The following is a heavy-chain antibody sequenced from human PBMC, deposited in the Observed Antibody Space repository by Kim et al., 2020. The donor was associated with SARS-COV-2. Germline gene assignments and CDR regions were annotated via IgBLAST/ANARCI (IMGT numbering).Heavy chain of an antibody. CDR1: GFNFNSFG. D-gene: IGHD3-16*01. J-gene: IGHJ6*02. Sequence: GGSLRLSCAASGFNFNSFGMNWVRQAPGKGLEWVAVISYEGSKKYYADSVKGRFTISRDSSKNTLYLQMNSLRPEDTAVYFCAKDKSFFMNASGGESGGIVVWGQRTTVTVSS. CDR2: ISYEGSKK. V-gene: IGHV3-30*18. CDR3: AKDKSFFMNASGGESGGIVV.